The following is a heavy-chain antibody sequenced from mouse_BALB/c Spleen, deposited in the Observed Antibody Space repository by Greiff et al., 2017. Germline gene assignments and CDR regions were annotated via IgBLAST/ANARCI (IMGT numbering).Heavy chain of an antibody. CDR1: GYSITSDYA. Sequence: EVQLQESGPGLVKPSQSLSLTCTVTGYSITSDYAWNWIRQFPGNKLEWMGYISYSGSTSYNPSLKSRISITRDTSKNQFFLQLNSVTTEDTATYYCARSGYYPLYAMDYWGQGTSVTVSS. CDR2: ISYSGST. J-gene: IGHJ4*01. D-gene: IGHD2-3*01. CDR3: ARSGYYPLYAMDY. V-gene: IGHV3-2*02.